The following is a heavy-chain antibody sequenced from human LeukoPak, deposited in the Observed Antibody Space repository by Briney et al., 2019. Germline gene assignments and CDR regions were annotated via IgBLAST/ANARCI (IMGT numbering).Heavy chain of an antibody. CDR1: GYSISSGYY. V-gene: IGHV4-38-2*02. J-gene: IGHJ6*03. Sequence: PSETLSLTCTVSGYSISSGYYWGWIRQPPGKGLEWIGSIYHSGSTYYNPSLKSRVTMSIDTSKNQFSLKLSSVTAADTAVYYCARSITMVRGVISNYYYMDVWGKGTTVTISS. D-gene: IGHD3-10*01. CDR2: IYHSGST. CDR3: ARSITMVRGVISNYYYMDV.